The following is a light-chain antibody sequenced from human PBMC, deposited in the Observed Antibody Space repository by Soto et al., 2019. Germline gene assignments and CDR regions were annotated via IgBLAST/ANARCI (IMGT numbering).Light chain of an antibody. V-gene: IGLV1-40*01. Sequence: QSVLTQPLSVSAAPGQRVTISCTGSSSNIGAGYEAHWYQQVPGTAPKLLIYENNNRPSGVPDRFSGSKSGTSASLAITGLQAEDEAEYYCQSYDSSLSGYVFGTGTKVTVL. CDR3: QSYDSSLSGYV. CDR1: SSNIGAGYE. J-gene: IGLJ1*01. CDR2: ENN.